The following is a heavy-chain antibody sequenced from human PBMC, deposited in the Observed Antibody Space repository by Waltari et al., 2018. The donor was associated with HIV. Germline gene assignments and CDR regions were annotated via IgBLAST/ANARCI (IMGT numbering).Heavy chain of an antibody. D-gene: IGHD3-22*01. CDR1: NFSISDKP. Sequence: EVLLAESGGGLIQPGGSLGLSCTASNFSISDKPVTWIRQAPGGSLEWVAVIYPDDTTHYADSVSGRFTISRAKSRTKVFLLMNSLFVDDTATYFCATGVRYYGPWGQGTRVTVSS. CDR2: IYPDDTT. CDR3: ATGVRYYGP. J-gene: IGHJ5*02. V-gene: IGHV3-53*01.